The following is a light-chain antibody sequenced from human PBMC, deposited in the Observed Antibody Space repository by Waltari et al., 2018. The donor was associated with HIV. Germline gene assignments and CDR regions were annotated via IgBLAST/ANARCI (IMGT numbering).Light chain of an antibody. Sequence: QSALAQPASVSGSPGQSITISCTGTSSDVGGYNYVSWYQQHPGKAPKLIVYEVSNRPSGVSNRFSGSKSGNPASLTISGLQADDEGDYYCSSYTSSSIPVVIGGGTKLTVL. J-gene: IGLJ2*01. CDR1: SSDVGGYNY. CDR2: EVS. CDR3: SSYTSSSIPVV. V-gene: IGLV2-14*01.